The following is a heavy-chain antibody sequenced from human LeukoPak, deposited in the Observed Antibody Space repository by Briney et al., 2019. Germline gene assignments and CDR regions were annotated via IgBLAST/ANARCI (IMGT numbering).Heavy chain of an antibody. CDR3: VNGDYYYYYYMDV. D-gene: IGHD4-17*01. Sequence: PSETLSLTCAVYGGSFSGYYWSWIRQPPGKGLEWIGYIYYSGSTNYNPSLKSRVTISVDTSKNQFSLKLSSVTAADTAVYYCVNGDYYYYYYMDVWGKGTTVTVSS. CDR2: IYYSGST. J-gene: IGHJ6*03. V-gene: IGHV4-59*12. CDR1: GGSFSGYY.